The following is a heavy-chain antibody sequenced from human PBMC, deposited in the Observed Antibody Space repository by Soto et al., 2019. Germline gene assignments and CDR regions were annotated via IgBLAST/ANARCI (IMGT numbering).Heavy chain of an antibody. CDR3: ARHAEMARMPAFDI. V-gene: IGHV4-59*08. CDR1: GGSINSYY. D-gene: IGHD2-2*01. CDR2: SYYTGTT. Sequence: SETLSLTCTVSGGSINSYYWSWIRQPPGKGLEWIGFSYYTGTTNYNPSLKSRVTISADTSKNQFSLNLSFVTAADTAVYYCARHAEMARMPAFDIWGRGTMVTVSS. J-gene: IGHJ3*02.